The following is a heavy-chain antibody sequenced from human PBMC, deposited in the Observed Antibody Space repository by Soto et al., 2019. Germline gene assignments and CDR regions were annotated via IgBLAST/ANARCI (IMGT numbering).Heavy chain of an antibody. CDR2: MSPNSGNT. CDR3: ARQWELSGYYYGMDV. V-gene: IGHV1-8*01. D-gene: IGHD1-26*01. Sequence: EASVKVSCKASGYTFTSYDINWVRQATGQGLEWMGWMSPNSGNTGYAQKFQGRATMTRDTSKSTAYMELSSLRSEDTAVYYCARQWELSGYYYGMDVWGQGTTVTVSS. CDR1: GYTFTSYD. J-gene: IGHJ6*02.